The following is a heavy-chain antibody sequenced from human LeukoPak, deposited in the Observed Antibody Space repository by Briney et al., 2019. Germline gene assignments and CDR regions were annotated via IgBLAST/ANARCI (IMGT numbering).Heavy chain of an antibody. V-gene: IGHV3-7*05. CDR1: GFTFSSSW. J-gene: IGHJ4*02. CDR2: IKHDGSEK. CDR3: TRDRYGD. D-gene: IGHD5-18*01. Sequence: GGSLRLSCVVSGFTFSSSWMSWVREAPGKGLEWLANIKHDGSEKFYVDSVKGRFTISRDNARNSLYLQMDSLRVDDTAVYYCTRDRYGDWGQGTPVTVSS.